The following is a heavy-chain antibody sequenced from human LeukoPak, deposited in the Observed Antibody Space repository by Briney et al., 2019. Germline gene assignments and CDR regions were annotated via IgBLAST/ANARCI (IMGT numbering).Heavy chain of an antibody. V-gene: IGHV1-2*02. D-gene: IGHD1-26*01. CDR2: INPDTGGT. CDR3: ARLRGRYSFDD. Sequence: ASVNVSCKSSGYTFTDYYMHWVRQAPGQGLEWMGWINPDTGGTNYAQKFQGRVTMTRDTSISTAYMELSRLRSDDTAVYYCARLRGRYSFDDWGQGTLVTVSS. CDR1: GYTFTDYY. J-gene: IGHJ4*02.